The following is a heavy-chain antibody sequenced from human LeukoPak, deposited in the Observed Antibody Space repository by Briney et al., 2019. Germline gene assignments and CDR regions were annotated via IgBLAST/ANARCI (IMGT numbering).Heavy chain of an antibody. V-gene: IGHV3-23*01. CDR2: ISGSGGST. CDR3: AKALYYYGSGSSDY. J-gene: IGHJ4*02. Sequence: QPGGSLRLSCAASGFTFSSYAMSWVRQAPGKGLEWVSAISGSGGSTYYADSVKGRFTISRDNSKNTLYLQMNSLRAEDTAVYYCAKALYYYGSGSSDYWGQGTLVTVSS. D-gene: IGHD3-10*01. CDR1: GFTFSSYA.